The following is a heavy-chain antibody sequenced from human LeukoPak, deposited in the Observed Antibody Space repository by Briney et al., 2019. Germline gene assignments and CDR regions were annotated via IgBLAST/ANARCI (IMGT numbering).Heavy chain of an antibody. CDR2: LYSGGST. D-gene: IGHD2-15*01. Sequence: GGSLRLSCAASGFSVSNTYMTWVRQAPGKGLEWVSVLYSGGSTYYADSVKGRFTISTDNAKNSLYLQMNSLRAEDTAVYYCAREECFGSRCYSSNPTWYFYYMDVWGKGTTVTVSS. CDR1: GFSVSNTY. J-gene: IGHJ6*03. V-gene: IGHV3-53*01. CDR3: AREECFGSRCYSSNPTWYFYYMDV.